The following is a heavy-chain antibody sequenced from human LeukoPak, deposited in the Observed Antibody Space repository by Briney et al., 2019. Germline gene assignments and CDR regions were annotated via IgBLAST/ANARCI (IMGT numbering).Heavy chain of an antibody. CDR1: GYSISSGYY. J-gene: IGHJ5*02. Sequence: SETLSLTCTVSGYSISSGYYWGWIRQPPGKGLEWIGSIYHSGSTYYNPSLKSRVTISVDTSKNQFSLKLSSVTAADTAVYYCASEIWPFGIAVAGGWFDPWGQGTLVTVS. CDR2: IYHSGST. CDR3: ASEIWPFGIAVAGGWFDP. D-gene: IGHD6-19*01. V-gene: IGHV4-38-2*02.